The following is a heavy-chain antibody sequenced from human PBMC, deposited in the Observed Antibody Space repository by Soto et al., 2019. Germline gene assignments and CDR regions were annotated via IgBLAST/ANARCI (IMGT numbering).Heavy chain of an antibody. CDR3: ARGLDCSSTSCLNAFDI. CDR1: GFTFSSYG. V-gene: IGHV3-33*01. Sequence: PGGSLRLSCAASGFTFSSYGMHWVRQAPGKGLEWVAVIWYDGSNKYYADSAKGRFTISRDNSKNTLYLQMNSLRAEDTAVYYCARGLDCSSTSCLNAFDIWGQGTMVTVSS. J-gene: IGHJ3*02. CDR2: IWYDGSNK. D-gene: IGHD2-2*01.